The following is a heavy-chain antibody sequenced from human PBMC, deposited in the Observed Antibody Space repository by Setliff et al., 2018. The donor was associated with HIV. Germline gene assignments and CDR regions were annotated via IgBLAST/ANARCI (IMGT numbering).Heavy chain of an antibody. V-gene: IGHV3-20*04. CDR3: ARGPGYLTDF. J-gene: IGHJ4*02. CDR2: INWNGVST. D-gene: IGHD2-15*01. CDR1: GFRFDNYG. Sequence: TGGSLRLSCAASGFRFDNYGMNWVRQAPGKGLEWVSGINWNGVSTAYVDSVQGRFTISRDNAKNSLYLQMNSLRADDTAVYYCARGPGYLTDFWGPGILVTVSS.